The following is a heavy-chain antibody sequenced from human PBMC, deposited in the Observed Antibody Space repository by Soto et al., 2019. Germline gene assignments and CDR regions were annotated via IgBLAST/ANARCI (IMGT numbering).Heavy chain of an antibody. Sequence: ASVKVSCKASGYTFTSYGISWVRQAPGQGLEWMGWISAYNGNTNYAQKLQGRVTITADESTSTAYMELSSLRSEDTAVYYCASGPTRVDTAMVLPPSFDYWGQGTLVTVSS. J-gene: IGHJ4*02. D-gene: IGHD5-18*01. V-gene: IGHV1-18*01. CDR2: ISAYNGNT. CDR3: ASGPTRVDTAMVLPPSFDY. CDR1: GYTFTSYG.